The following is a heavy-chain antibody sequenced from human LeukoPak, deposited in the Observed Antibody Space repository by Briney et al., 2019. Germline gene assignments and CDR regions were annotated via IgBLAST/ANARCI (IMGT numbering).Heavy chain of an antibody. CDR1: GFNFRSYG. J-gene: IGHJ4*02. Sequence: GGSLRLSCSASGFNFRSYGMQWVRQAPGKGLEWVTLISYDGTDKYYADSVRGRFTISRDNSKNTLYLQMNSLRPEDTGVYYCAKDSQDFYGSSGYRPERYWGQGTLVTVSS. CDR3: AKDSQDFYGSSGYRPERY. V-gene: IGHV3-30*18. CDR2: ISYDGTDK. D-gene: IGHD3-22*01.